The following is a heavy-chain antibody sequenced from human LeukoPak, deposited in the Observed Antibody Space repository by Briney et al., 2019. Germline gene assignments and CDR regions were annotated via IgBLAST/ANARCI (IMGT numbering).Heavy chain of an antibody. J-gene: IGHJ3*02. CDR1: GGSISSGGYY. CDR3: ARGGLWFGGKSAHDAFDI. D-gene: IGHD3-10*01. V-gene: IGHV4-31*03. Sequence: SETLSLTCTVSGGSISSGGYYWSWIRQHPGKGLEWIGYIYYSGSTYYNPSLKSRVTISLDTSDNQFSLKLSSVTAADTAVYYCARGGLWFGGKSAHDAFDIWGQGTMVTVSS. CDR2: IYYSGST.